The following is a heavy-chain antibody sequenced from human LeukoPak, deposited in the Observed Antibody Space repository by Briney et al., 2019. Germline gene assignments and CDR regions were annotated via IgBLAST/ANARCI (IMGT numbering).Heavy chain of an antibody. V-gene: IGHV3-74*01. CDR3: AKDLSTRLELKGPAFDI. Sequence: QTGGSLRLSCAASRFTFTSYWMNWVRQAPGKGLMWVARLNNDGTITSYADSVKGRFTISRDNSKNTLYLQMNSLRAEDMALYYCAKDLSTRLELKGPAFDIWGQGTMVTVSS. CDR1: RFTFTSYW. CDR2: LNNDGTIT. J-gene: IGHJ3*02. D-gene: IGHD1-7*01.